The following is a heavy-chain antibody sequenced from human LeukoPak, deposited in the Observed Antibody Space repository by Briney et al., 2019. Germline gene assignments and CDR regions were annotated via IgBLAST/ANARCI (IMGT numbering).Heavy chain of an antibody. CDR1: GDSVSSNSAA. Sequence: SQTLSLTCAISGDSVSSNSAAWNWIRQSPSRGLEWLGRTYYRSKWYNDYAVSVKSRITINPDTSKNQFSLQLNSVTPEDTAVYYCTRDVSSSWYGLGYYYYGMDVWGQGTTVTVSS. CDR3: TRDVSSSWYGLGYYYYGMDV. V-gene: IGHV6-1*01. J-gene: IGHJ6*02. D-gene: IGHD6-13*01. CDR2: TYYRSKWYN.